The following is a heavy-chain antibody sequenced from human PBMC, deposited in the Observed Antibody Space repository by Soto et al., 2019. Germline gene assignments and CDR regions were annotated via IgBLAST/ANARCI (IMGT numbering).Heavy chain of an antibody. V-gene: IGHV3-23*01. Sequence: GGSLRLSCAASGFTFSSYAMSWVRQAPGKGLEWVSAISGSGGSTYYADSVKGRFTISRDNSKNTLYPQMNSLRAEDTAVYYCAKDTDYSSSSDWGQGTLVTVSS. D-gene: IGHD6-6*01. CDR3: AKDTDYSSSSD. J-gene: IGHJ4*02. CDR1: GFTFSSYA. CDR2: ISGSGGST.